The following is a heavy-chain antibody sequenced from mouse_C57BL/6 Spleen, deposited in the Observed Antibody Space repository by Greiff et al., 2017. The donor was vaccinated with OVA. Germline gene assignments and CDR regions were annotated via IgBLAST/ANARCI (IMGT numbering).Heavy chain of an antibody. J-gene: IGHJ2*01. CDR3: AREGGTDYFDY. CDR1: GYTFTSYW. Sequence: QVQLQQPGAELVKPGASVKLSCKASGYTFTSYWMHWVKQRPGQGLEWIGMIHPNSGSTNYNEKFKSKATLTVDKSSSTAYMQLSSLTSEDSAVYYCAREGGTDYFDYWGQGTTLTVSS. D-gene: IGHD4-1*01. V-gene: IGHV1-64*01. CDR2: IHPNSGST.